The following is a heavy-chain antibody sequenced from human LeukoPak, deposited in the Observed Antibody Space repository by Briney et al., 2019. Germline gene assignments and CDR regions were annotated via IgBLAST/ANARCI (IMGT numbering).Heavy chain of an antibody. CDR1: GGSISSYY. J-gene: IGHJ4*02. Sequence: SETLSLTCTVSGGSISSYYWSWIRQPPGKGLEWIGYIYTSGSTNYNPSLKSRVTISVDTSKNQFSLKLSSVTAADTAMYYCARFSTIFGVVDYFDYWGQGTLVTVSS. D-gene: IGHD3-3*01. CDR2: IYTSGST. CDR3: ARFSTIFGVVDYFDY. V-gene: IGHV4-4*09.